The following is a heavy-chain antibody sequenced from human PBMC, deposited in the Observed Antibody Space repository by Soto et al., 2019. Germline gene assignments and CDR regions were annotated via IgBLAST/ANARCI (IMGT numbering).Heavy chain of an antibody. CDR2: ISGSGGST. Sequence: GFTFSSYAMSWVRQAPGKGLEWVSAISGSGGSTYYADSVKGRFTISRDNSKNTLYLQMNSLRAEDTAVYYCAKNLRYYDSSGYFGLGGYWGQGTLVTVS. CDR3: AKNLRYYDSSGYFGLGGY. CDR1: GFTFSSYA. J-gene: IGHJ4*02. V-gene: IGHV3-23*01. D-gene: IGHD3-22*01.